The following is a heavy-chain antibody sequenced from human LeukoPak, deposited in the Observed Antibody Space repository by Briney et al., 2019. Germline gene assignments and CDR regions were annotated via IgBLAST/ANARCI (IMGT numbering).Heavy chain of an antibody. CDR1: GFTFSSYA. D-gene: IGHD2-15*01. J-gene: IGHJ4*02. CDR2: ISGSGGST. V-gene: IGHV3-23*01. Sequence: GGSLRLSCAASGFTFSSYAMSWVRQAPGKGLEWVSDISGSGGSTYYADSVKGRFTISRDSSKNTLYLQMDSLRAEDTAVYYCAKTHNYCSGGSCYGGLDYWGQGTLVTVSS. CDR3: AKTHNYCSGGSCYGGLDY.